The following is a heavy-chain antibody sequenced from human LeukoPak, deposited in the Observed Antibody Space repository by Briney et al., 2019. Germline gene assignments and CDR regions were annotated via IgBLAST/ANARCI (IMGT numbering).Heavy chain of an antibody. J-gene: IGHJ6*03. CDR3: ARFAAGGYYYYYMDV. D-gene: IGHD3-10*01. CDR2: IGTSSTTI. V-gene: IGHV3-48*01. CDR1: GFTFSSYT. Sequence: HSGGSLRLSCAASGFTFSSYTMNWVRQPPGKGLEWVSNIGTSSTTIYYADSVKGRFTISRDNAKNSLYLQMNSLRADDTAVYYCARFAAGGYYYYYMDVWGKGTTVTVSS.